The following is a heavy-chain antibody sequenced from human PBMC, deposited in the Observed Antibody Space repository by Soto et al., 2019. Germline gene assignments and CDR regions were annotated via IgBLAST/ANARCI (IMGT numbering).Heavy chain of an antibody. Sequence: EVQLVESGGGLVKPGGSLRLSCAASGFTFSSYSMNWVRQAPGKGLEWVSSISSSSSYIYYADSVKGRFNISRDNAKNSLYLQMNSLRAEDTAVYYCARKYSGYDLAYFDYWGQGTLVTVSS. V-gene: IGHV3-21*01. J-gene: IGHJ4*02. CDR2: ISSSSSYI. CDR3: ARKYSGYDLAYFDY. CDR1: GFTFSSYS. D-gene: IGHD5-12*01.